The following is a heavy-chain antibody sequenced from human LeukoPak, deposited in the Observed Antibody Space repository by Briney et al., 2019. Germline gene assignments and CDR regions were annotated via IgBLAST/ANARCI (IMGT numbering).Heavy chain of an antibody. CDR2: INDSGST. J-gene: IGHJ4*02. D-gene: IGHD3-22*01. CDR3: ARVIDHDTSGYYFGY. V-gene: IGHV4-34*01. CDR1: GGSFSGYY. Sequence: SETLSLTCAVYGGSFSGYYWGWIRQPPGKRLEWIGEINDSGSTNCNPYLKSRVTISVDTSKNQFSLTLSSVTDADTAVYYCARVIDHDTSGYYFGYWGQGTLDTVSS.